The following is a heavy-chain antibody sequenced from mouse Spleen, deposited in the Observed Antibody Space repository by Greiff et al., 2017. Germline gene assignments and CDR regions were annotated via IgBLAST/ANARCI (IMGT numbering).Heavy chain of an antibody. V-gene: IGHV5-17*01. J-gene: IGHJ4*01. Sequence: EVMLVESGGGLVKPGGSLKLSCAASGFTFSDYGMHWVRQAPEKGLEWVAYISSGSSTIYYADTVKGRFTISRDNAKNTLFLQMTSLRSEDTAMYYCARNYYSYYRNAMDYWGQGTSVTVSS. D-gene: IGHD2-12*01. CDR3: ARNYYSYYRNAMDY. CDR1: GFTFSDYG. CDR2: ISSGSSTI.